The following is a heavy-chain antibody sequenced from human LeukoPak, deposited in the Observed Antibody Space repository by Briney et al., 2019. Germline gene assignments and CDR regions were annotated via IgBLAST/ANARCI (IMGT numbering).Heavy chain of an antibody. Sequence: PGGSLRLSCAASGFTFSSYWMSWVRQAPGKGLEWVANIKQDGSEKYYVDSVKGRFTISRDNAKNSLYLQMNSLRAEDTAVYYCARDPNLLWFGELLDWGQGTLVTVSS. J-gene: IGHJ4*02. CDR1: GFTFSSYW. V-gene: IGHV3-7*03. D-gene: IGHD3-10*01. CDR2: IKQDGSEK. CDR3: ARDPNLLWFGELLD.